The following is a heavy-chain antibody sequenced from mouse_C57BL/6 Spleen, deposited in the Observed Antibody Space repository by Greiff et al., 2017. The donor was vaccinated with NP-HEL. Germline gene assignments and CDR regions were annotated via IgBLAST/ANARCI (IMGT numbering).Heavy chain of an antibody. J-gene: IGHJ4*01. CDR2: ISGGGGNT. D-gene: IGHD1-1*01. Sequence: DVQLVESGGGLVKPGGSLKLSCAASGFTFSSYTMSWVRQTPEKRLEWVATISGGGGNTYYPDSVKGRFTMSIDNAKNTLYLQMSSLRSEDTALYYCARRSSYPHYYAMDYWGQGTSVTVSS. CDR3: ARRSSYPHYYAMDY. V-gene: IGHV5-9*01. CDR1: GFTFSSYT.